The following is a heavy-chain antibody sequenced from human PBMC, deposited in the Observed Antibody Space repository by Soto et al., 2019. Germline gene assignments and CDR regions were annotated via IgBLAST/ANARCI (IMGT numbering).Heavy chain of an antibody. Sequence: SETLSLTCAVYGGSFSGYYWSWIRQPPGKGLEWIGEINHSGSTNHNPSLKSRVTISVDTSKNQFSLKLSSVTAADTAVYYCARGKGATMVRGVIIKLYYWGQGTLVTVSS. CDR3: ARGKGATMVRGVIIKLYY. J-gene: IGHJ4*02. V-gene: IGHV4-34*01. D-gene: IGHD3-10*01. CDR2: INHSGST. CDR1: GGSFSGYY.